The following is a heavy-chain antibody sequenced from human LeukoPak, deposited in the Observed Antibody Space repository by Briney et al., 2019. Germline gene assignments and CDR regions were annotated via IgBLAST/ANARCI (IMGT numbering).Heavy chain of an antibody. CDR2: IYTGGST. D-gene: IGHD4-17*01. J-gene: IGHJ4*02. V-gene: IGHV3-66*01. Sequence: GGSLRLSCAASGVTVRSNYMSWVRQAPGKGLEWVSIIYTGGSTYYADSVKGRFTISRDNSKNTLYLQMNSLRAGDTAVYYCASAYGDYSSFDYWGQGTLVIVSS. CDR3: ASAYGDYSSFDY. CDR1: GVTVRSNY.